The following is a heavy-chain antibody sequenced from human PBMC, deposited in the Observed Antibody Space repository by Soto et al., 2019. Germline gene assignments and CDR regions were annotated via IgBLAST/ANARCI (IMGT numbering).Heavy chain of an antibody. J-gene: IGHJ6*02. D-gene: IGHD4-17*01. CDR3: AKDSSTTVTTGSYYYGMDV. CDR2: ISGSGGST. V-gene: IGHV3-23*01. CDR1: GFTFISYA. Sequence: GGSLRLSCAASGFTFISYAMSWVRQAPGKGLEWVSAISGSGGSTYYADSVKGRFTISRDNSKNTLYLQMNSLRAEDTAVYYCAKDSSTTVTTGSYYYGMDVWGQGTTVTVSS.